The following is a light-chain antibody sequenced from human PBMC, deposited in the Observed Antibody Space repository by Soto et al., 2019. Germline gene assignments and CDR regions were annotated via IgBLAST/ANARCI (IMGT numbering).Light chain of an antibody. CDR2: EVS. J-gene: IGLJ2*01. CDR3: SSYTTSTTVV. Sequence: QSALTQPASVSGSPGQSITISCTGTISDLGGYNYVSWYQQHPGQAPKLIIYEVSNRPSGVSDRFSGSKSGNTASLTISGLKAEDEAHYYCSSYTTSTTVVFGGGTQLTVL. V-gene: IGLV2-14*01. CDR1: ISDLGGYNY.